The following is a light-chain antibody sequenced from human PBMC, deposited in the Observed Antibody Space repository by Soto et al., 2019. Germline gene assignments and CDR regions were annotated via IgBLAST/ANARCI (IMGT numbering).Light chain of an antibody. CDR2: WAS. CDR1: QSVFHTSKSKNY. V-gene: IGKV4-1*01. Sequence: IVMTQSPDSLAASLGERTTINCKSSQSVFHTSKSKNYLAWYQQKPGQPPKLLIYWASTREFGVPDRFSGSGSGTDFTLTITSLQAEDVAVYYCQQSYSTPVTFGQGTKVEIK. J-gene: IGKJ1*01. CDR3: QQSYSTPVT.